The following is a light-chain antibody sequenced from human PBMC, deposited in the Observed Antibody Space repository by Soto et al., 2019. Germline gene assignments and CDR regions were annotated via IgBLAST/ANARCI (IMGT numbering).Light chain of an antibody. CDR1: QSVTSSY. CDR2: DAS. Sequence: EIVLTQSPGTLSLSPGERATLSCRASQSVTSSYLAWYQQKPGQAPRLLIYDASNRATGIPDRFSGSGSGTDFTLTISRSEPEDFAVYYCQHYGTSLWTFGQGTKVEIK. J-gene: IGKJ1*01. V-gene: IGKV3-20*01. CDR3: QHYGTSLWT.